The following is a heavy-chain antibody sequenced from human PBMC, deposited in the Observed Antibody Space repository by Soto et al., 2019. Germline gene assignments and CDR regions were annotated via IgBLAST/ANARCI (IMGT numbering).Heavy chain of an antibody. CDR2: ISGYTGNT. CDR1: GYTFTSYG. CDR3: ARDERGSGSYFGRLNWFDP. V-gene: IGHV1-18*01. D-gene: IGHD3-10*01. J-gene: IGHJ5*02. Sequence: ASVKVSCKASGYTFTSYGISWVRQAPGQGIEWMGWISGYTGNTNYAQKVQGRVTLTTDTSTSTAYMELTSLTLDDTAVYYCARDERGSGSYFGRLNWFDPWGQGTLVTVSS.